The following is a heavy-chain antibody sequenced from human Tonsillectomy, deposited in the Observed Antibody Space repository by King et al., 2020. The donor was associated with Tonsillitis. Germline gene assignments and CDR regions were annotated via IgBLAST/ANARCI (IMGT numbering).Heavy chain of an antibody. J-gene: IGHJ4*02. CDR3: ARGRRDKDGRLFDY. Sequence: VQLPQWGAGLLKPSETLSLTCAVYVGSFSGYYWSWIRQPPGKGLEWIGEVNHSGSTNYNPSLKSRVAISVDASKNQFSLKLNSVTAADRAVYICARGRRDKDGRLFDYWGQGTLVTVSS. CDR2: VNHSGST. D-gene: IGHD5-24*01. CDR1: VGSFSGYY. V-gene: IGHV4-34*01.